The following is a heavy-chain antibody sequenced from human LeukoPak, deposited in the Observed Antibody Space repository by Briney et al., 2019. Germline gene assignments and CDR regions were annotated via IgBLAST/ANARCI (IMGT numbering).Heavy chain of an antibody. Sequence: GESLKISCKGSGYSFTSYWIGWVRQMPGKGLEWMGIIYPGDSDTRYSPSFQGQVTISADKSISTAYLQWGSLKASDTAMYYCAGLLVSGPFSSGWPGYWGQGTLVTVSS. CDR2: IYPGDSDT. J-gene: IGHJ4*02. CDR1: GYSFTSYW. D-gene: IGHD6-19*01. CDR3: AGLLVSGPFSSGWPGY. V-gene: IGHV5-51*01.